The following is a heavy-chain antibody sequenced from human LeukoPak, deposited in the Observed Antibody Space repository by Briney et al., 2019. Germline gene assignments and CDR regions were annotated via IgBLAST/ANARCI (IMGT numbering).Heavy chain of an antibody. V-gene: IGHV3-11*01. CDR3: ARDSTPLEYSSGYYPDAFDI. J-gene: IGHJ3*02. D-gene: IGHD3-22*01. Sequence: GGSMRLSCAASAFTFSDYYMSWIRQAPGKGLEWVSYISSSGSTIYYADSVKGRFTISRDNAKNSLYLQMNSLRAEDTAVYYCARDSTPLEYSSGYYPDAFDIWGQGTMVTVSS. CDR2: ISSSGSTI. CDR1: AFTFSDYY.